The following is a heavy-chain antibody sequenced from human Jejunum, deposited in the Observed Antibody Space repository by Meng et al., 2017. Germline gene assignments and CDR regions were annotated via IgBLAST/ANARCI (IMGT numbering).Heavy chain of an antibody. CDR3: ARDLGAVAGLDS. CDR2: ISHSGDN. D-gene: IGHD6-19*01. J-gene: IGHJ4*02. CDR1: GGSFISNC. V-gene: IGHV4-34*01. Sequence: VQLQRLGAGLLKPSETLSLTFVVSGGSFISNCWSCLRQPPGKGLVWIGEISHSGDNKYNPSLMSRVTISADTSKNQFSLKLTSVTAADTAVYYCARDLGAVAGLDSWGQGTLVTVSS.